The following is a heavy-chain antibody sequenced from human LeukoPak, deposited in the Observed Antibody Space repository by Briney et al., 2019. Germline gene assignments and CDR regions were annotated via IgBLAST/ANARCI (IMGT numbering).Heavy chain of an antibody. CDR2: ISYDGSNK. D-gene: IGHD1-26*01. J-gene: IGHJ4*02. CDR1: GFTFSSYA. V-gene: IGHV3-30-3*01. CDR3: ARDHGSYYYFDY. Sequence: PGGSLRLSCAASGFTFSSYAMHWARQAPGKGLEWVAVISYDGSNKYYADSVKGRFTISRDNSKNTLYLQMNSLRAEDTAVYYCARDHGSYYYFDYWGQGTLVTVSS.